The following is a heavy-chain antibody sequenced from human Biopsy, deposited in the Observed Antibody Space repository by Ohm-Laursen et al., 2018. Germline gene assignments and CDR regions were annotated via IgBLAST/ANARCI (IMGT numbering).Heavy chain of an antibody. Sequence: SQTLSLTCTVSGGSFTGHYWTWIRQPPGKGLEWIGHISHTGYTSYKSSLKSRVTISLDTSRKHFSLRLTSLAAADTAVYYCARGSNGYGGLYFPHWGQGTLVTVSS. D-gene: IGHD4-23*01. CDR1: GGSFTGHY. V-gene: IGHV4-59*11. CDR2: ISHTGYT. J-gene: IGHJ1*01. CDR3: ARGSNGYGGLYFPH.